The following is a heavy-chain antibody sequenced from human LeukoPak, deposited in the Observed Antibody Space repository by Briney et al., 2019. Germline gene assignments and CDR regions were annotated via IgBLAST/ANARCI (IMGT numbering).Heavy chain of an antibody. CDR3: ARDPGAHYYDFWSGCTRERYYYDY. Sequence: GGSLRLSCAASGFTFSSYSMNWVRQAPGKGLEWVSSISSSSSYIYYADSVKGRFTISRDNAKNSLYLQMNSLRAEDTAVYYCARDPGAHYYDFWSGCTRERYYYDYWGQGTLVTVSS. CDR2: ISSSSSYI. J-gene: IGHJ4*02. V-gene: IGHV3-21*01. D-gene: IGHD3-3*01. CDR1: GFTFSSYS.